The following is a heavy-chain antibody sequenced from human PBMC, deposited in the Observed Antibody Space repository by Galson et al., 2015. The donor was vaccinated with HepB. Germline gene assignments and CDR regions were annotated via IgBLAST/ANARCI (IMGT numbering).Heavy chain of an antibody. Sequence: SGAEVKKPGNSLKIFCKGSGYIFTTYWLAWVRQRPGKGLEYMGTIYPGDSDTRYSPSFQGQVTISVDKSLSTVYLPWNNLKASATAIYYCAVFFDSNGFLGHWSQGTLVTIS. CDR3: AVFFDSNGFLGH. V-gene: IGHV5-51*01. J-gene: IGHJ4*02. CDR1: GYIFTTYW. D-gene: IGHD3-22*01. CDR2: IYPGDSDT.